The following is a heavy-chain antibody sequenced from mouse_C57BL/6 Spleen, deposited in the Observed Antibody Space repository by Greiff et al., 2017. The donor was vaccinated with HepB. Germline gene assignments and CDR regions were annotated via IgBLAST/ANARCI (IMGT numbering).Heavy chain of an antibody. V-gene: IGHV1-52*01. CDR2: IDPSDSET. CDR1: GYTFTSYW. D-gene: IGHD1-1*01. Sequence: QVQLQQPGAELVRPGSSVKLSCKASGYTFTSYWMHWVKQRPIQGLEWIGNIDPSDSETHYNQKFKDKATLTVDKSSSTAYMQLSSLTSEDSAVYYCATTVVAGNYFDYWGQGTTLTVSS. J-gene: IGHJ2*01. CDR3: ATTVVAGNYFDY.